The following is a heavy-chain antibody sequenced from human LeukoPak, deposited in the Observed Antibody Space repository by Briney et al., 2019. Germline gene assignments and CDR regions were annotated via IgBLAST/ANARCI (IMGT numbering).Heavy chain of an antibody. CDR1: GFTFSSYS. D-gene: IGHD3-10*01. CDR2: ISSSSSYI. J-gene: IGHJ4*02. Sequence: PGGSLRLSCAASGFTFSSYSMNWVRQAPGKGLEWVSSISSSSSYIYYADSMKGRFTISRDNAKNSLYLQMNSLRAEDTAVYYCARVDGSGSPPDYWGQGTLVTVSS. V-gene: IGHV3-21*01. CDR3: ARVDGSGSPPDY.